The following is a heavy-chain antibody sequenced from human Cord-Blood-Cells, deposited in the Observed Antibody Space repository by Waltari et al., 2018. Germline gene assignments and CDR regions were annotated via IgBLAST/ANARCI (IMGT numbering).Heavy chain of an antibody. CDR3: ARDRNSYYYYYNGMDV. D-gene: IGHD1-7*01. J-gene: IGHJ6*02. CDR1: GYSISSGYY. Sequence: QVQLQESGPGLVKPSETLSLTCTVSGYSISSGYYWGWIRQPPGKGLEWIGSIYHSGSTYYNPSLKGRVTRSVDTSKNQSSLKRSAVPAADTAVYYCARDRNSYYYYYNGMDVWGQGTTVTVSS. CDR2: IYHSGST. V-gene: IGHV4-38-2*02.